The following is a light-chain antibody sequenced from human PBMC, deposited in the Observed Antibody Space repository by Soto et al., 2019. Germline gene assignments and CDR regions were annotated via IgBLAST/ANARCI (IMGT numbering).Light chain of an antibody. V-gene: IGLV2-14*01. J-gene: IGLJ1*01. CDR1: SSDVGGYNY. CDR3: SSYTSSSTRV. Sequence: QSVLTQPASVSGSPGQSITVSCTGTSSDVGGYNYVSWYQHHPGKAPKLMIYEVSSRPSGVSNRFSGSKSGNTASLTISGLQAEDEADYYCSSYTSSSTRVFGTGTKVTVL. CDR2: EVS.